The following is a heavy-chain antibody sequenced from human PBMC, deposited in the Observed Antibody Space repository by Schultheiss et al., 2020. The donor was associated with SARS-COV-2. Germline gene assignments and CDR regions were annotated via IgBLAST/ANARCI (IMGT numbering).Heavy chain of an antibody. Sequence: ASVKVSCKASRYTFTNYAMHWVRQAPGQRLEWMGWISPGNGDTKYSQKFQGRVTITSDTSASTAYMDLSNLRSDDTAVYYCARDPSIAARPGWFDPWGQGTLVTVSS. CDR2: ISPGNGDT. J-gene: IGHJ5*02. CDR1: RYTFTNYA. CDR3: ARDPSIAARPGWFDP. V-gene: IGHV1-3*01. D-gene: IGHD6-6*01.